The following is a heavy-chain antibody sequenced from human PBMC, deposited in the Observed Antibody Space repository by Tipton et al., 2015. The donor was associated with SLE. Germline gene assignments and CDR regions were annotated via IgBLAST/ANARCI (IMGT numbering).Heavy chain of an antibody. V-gene: IGHV3-7*01. CDR2: LKGDGSEK. CDR3: ARSKSSGGPGEAFDL. CDR1: GFTFSSYW. Sequence: SLRLSCAGSGFTFSSYWMTWVRQAPRKGREWVAHLKGDGSEKNYVDSVRGRFTLSRNNAKNSMYLQMNSLRPEDTADYYCARSKSSGGPGEAFDLWGQGTMVTVSS. J-gene: IGHJ3*01. D-gene: IGHD3-10*01.